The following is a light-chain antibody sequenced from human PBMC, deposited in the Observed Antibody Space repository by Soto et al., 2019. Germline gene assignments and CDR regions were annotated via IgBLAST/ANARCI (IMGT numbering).Light chain of an antibody. CDR2: GAS. V-gene: IGKV3-15*01. Sequence: DIVMTQSPATLSVSPGERATLSCRASQSVRSNLAWYQQKPGQAPKLLIFGASTRATGIPARFSGSGSGTEFTLTISSLQSEDFAVYFCQQYNSWPPTFGQGTRVEIK. CDR3: QQYNSWPPT. J-gene: IGKJ1*01. CDR1: QSVRSN.